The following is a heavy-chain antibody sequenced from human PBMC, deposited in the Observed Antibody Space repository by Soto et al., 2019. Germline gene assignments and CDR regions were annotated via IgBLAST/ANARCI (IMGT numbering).Heavy chain of an antibody. CDR2: ISAYNGNT. D-gene: IGHD6-13*01. CDR3: ARAPHSSSWRYWFDP. J-gene: IGHJ5*02. Sequence: ASVKVSCKASGYTFTGYYMHWVRQAPGQGLEWMGWISAYNGNTNYAQKLQGRVTMTTDTSTSTAYMELRSLRSDDTAVYYCARAPHSSSWRYWFDPWGQGTLVTVSS. V-gene: IGHV1-18*04. CDR1: GYTFTGYY.